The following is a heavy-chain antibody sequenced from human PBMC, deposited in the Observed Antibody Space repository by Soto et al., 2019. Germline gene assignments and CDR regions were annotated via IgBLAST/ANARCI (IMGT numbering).Heavy chain of an antibody. V-gene: IGHV3-15*01. CDR2: IKSKTDGGTI. D-gene: IGHD5-12*01. CDR1: GFTFINAW. Sequence: GGSLRLSCASSGFTFINAWMNWVRQAPGKGLEWVGLIKSKTDGGTIDYPAPVKGRFIISRDDSRNTLYLQMNSLKTEDTAVYYCTTAHPRGPDYWGQGTLVTVSS. J-gene: IGHJ4*02. CDR3: TTAHPRGPDY.